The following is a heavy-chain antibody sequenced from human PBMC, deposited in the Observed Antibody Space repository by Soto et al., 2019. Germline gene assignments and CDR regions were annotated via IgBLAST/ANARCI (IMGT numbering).Heavy chain of an antibody. Sequence: PGGSLRLSCAASGFTFSSYEMNWVRQAPGKGLEWVSYISSSGSTIYYADSVKGRFTISRDNAKNSLYLQMNSLRAEDTAVYYCAREVGYYDSSGYWGIDYWGQGTLVTVSS. J-gene: IGHJ4*02. V-gene: IGHV3-48*03. D-gene: IGHD3-22*01. CDR1: GFTFSSYE. CDR2: ISSSGSTI. CDR3: AREVGYYDSSGYWGIDY.